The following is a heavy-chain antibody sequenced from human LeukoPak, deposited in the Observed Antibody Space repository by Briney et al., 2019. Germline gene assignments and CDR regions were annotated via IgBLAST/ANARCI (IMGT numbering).Heavy chain of an antibody. Sequence: SETLSLTCTVSGGSISSYYWSWIRQPPGKGLEWIGYIYYTGSINYNPSLKSRVTISVDTSKNQFSLRLSSVTAADTAVYYCARSIAVAGTFDYWGQGTQVTASS. CDR1: GGSISSYY. J-gene: IGHJ4*02. CDR3: ARSIAVAGTFDY. CDR2: IYYTGSI. D-gene: IGHD6-19*01. V-gene: IGHV4-59*01.